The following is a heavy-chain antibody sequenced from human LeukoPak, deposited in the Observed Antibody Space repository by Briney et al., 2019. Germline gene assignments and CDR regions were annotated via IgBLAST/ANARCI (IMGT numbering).Heavy chain of an antibody. CDR3: ARLGYCSSTSCYSRYFDL. CDR2: INHSGST. J-gene: IGHJ2*01. D-gene: IGHD2-2*03. V-gene: IGHV4-34*01. CDR1: GGSFSGYC. Sequence: SETLSLTCAVYGGSFSGYCWSWIRQPPGKGLEWIGEINHSGSTNYNPSLKSRVTISVDTSKNQFSLKLSSVTAADTAVYYCARLGYCSSTSCYSRYFDLWGRGTLVTVSS.